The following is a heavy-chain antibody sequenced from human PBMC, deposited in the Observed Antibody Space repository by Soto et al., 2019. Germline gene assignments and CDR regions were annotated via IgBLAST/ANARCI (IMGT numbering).Heavy chain of an antibody. Sequence: SVKVYCKASGGTFSSYAISWVRQAPGQGLEWMGGIIPIFGTANYAQKFQGRVTITADESTSTAYMELSSLRSEDTAVYYCARDRGITGSYYYGMDVWGQGTTVTVS. D-gene: IGHD1-20*01. CDR3: ARDRGITGSYYYGMDV. CDR1: GGTFSSYA. CDR2: IIPIFGTA. J-gene: IGHJ6*02. V-gene: IGHV1-69*13.